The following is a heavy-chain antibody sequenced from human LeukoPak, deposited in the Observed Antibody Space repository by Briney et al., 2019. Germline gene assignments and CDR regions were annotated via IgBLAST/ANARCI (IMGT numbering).Heavy chain of an antibody. CDR3: ARGLWFGDENPPYFDY. V-gene: IGHV4-61*02. D-gene: IGHD3-10*01. Sequence: PSQTLSLTCTVSGGSISSSNYYWSWIRQPAGKGLEWIGRIYTSGTTNYNPSLKSRVTISIDTSKNQFSLKLSSVTAADTAVYYCARGLWFGDENPPYFDYWGQGTLVTVSS. CDR1: GGSISSSNYY. CDR2: IYTSGTT. J-gene: IGHJ4*02.